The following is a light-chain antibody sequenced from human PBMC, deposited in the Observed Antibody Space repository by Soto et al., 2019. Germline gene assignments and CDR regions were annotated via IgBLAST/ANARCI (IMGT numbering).Light chain of an antibody. J-gene: IGKJ1*01. CDR2: DAS. V-gene: IGKV1-5*01. CDR1: QSISSW. Sequence: DIQMTQSPSTLSASVGDRVTITCRASQSISSWFAWYQQKPGKAPKLLIYDASSLESGVPSRFSGSGSGTEFTLNISSLQPDDFATYYCQQYNSYPWTFGQGTKVEIK. CDR3: QQYNSYPWT.